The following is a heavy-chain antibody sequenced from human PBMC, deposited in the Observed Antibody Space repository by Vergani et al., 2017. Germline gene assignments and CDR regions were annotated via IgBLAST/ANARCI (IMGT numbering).Heavy chain of an antibody. CDR3: ARGRYGYHDY. CDR1: GGSFSGYY. Sequence: QVQLQQWGAGLLKPSETLSLTCAVYGGSFSGYYWSWIRQPPGKGLEWIGEINHSGSTNYNPSRKSRVTISVDTSKNQFSLKLSSVTAADTAVYYCARGRYGYHDYWGQGTLVTVSS. CDR2: INHSGST. D-gene: IGHD5-18*01. J-gene: IGHJ4*02. V-gene: IGHV4-34*01.